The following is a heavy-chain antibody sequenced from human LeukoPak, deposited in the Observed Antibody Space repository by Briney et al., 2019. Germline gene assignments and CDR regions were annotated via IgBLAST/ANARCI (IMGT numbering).Heavy chain of an antibody. CDR3: ARWITGTTVFDY. CDR1: GGSFSGYY. J-gene: IGHJ4*02. V-gene: IGHV4-34*01. CDR2: IYHSGST. Sequence: SETLSLTCAVYGGSFSGYYWSWIRQPPGKGLEWIGYIYHSGSTYYNPSLKSRVTISVDRSKNQFSLKLSSVTAADTAVYYCARWITGTTVFDYWGQGTLVTVSS. D-gene: IGHD1-7*01.